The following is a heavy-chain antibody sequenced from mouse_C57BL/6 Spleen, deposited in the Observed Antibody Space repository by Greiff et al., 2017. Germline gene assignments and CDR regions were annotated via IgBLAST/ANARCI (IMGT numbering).Heavy chain of an antibody. CDR1: GYSITSGYD. Sequence: EVQLKESGPGMVKPSQSLSLTCTVTGYSITSGYDWHWIRHFPGNKLEWMGYISYSGSTNYNPSLKSRISITHDTSKNHFFLKLNSVTTEDTATYYCARGGGRAWFAYWGQGTLVTVSA. V-gene: IGHV3-1*01. CDR3: ARGGGRAWFAY. CDR2: ISYSGST. J-gene: IGHJ3*01.